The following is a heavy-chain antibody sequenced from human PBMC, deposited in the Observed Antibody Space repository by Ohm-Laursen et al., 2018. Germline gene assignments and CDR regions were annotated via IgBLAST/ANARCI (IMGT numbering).Heavy chain of an antibody. D-gene: IGHD5-18*01. J-gene: IGHJ6*02. CDR3: AGAMDTAMPTYYYYGMDV. V-gene: IGHV1-18*01. Sequence: ASVKVSCKVSGYTFTSYGISWVRQAPGQGLEWMGGISAYNGNTNYAQKLQGRVTMTTDTSTSTAYMELKSLRSDDTAVYYCAGAMDTAMPTYYYYGMDVWGQGTTVTVSS. CDR2: ISAYNGNT. CDR1: GYTFTSYG.